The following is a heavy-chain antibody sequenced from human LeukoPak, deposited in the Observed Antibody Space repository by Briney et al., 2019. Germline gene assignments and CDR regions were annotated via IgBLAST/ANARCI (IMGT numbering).Heavy chain of an antibody. CDR1: GGSISSYY. J-gene: IGHJ4*02. CDR2: IYYSGST. CDR3: ARSDFWSGSIDY. D-gene: IGHD3-3*01. Sequence: SETLSLTCTVSGGSISSYYWSWIRQPPGKGLEWIGYIYYSGSTNYNPSLKSRVTISVDTSKNQFSLKLSSVTAADMAVYYCARSDFWSGSIDYWGQGTLVTVSS. V-gene: IGHV4-59*01.